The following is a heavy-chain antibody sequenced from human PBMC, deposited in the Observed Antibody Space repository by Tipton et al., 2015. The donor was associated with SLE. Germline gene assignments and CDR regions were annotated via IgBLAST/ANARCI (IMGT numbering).Heavy chain of an antibody. J-gene: IGHJ4*02. CDR3: ARGGWGSPDY. CDR2: MNPNSGNT. V-gene: IGHV1-8*01. CDR1: GYTFSSFD. Sequence: QSGAEVKKPGASVKVSCKASGYTFSSFDINWVRQATGQGLEWMGWMNPNSGNTGYAQKFQGRVTMARSTSINTPYMELSSLRSEDTAVYCCARGGWGSPDYWGQGTLDTVTS. D-gene: IGHD3-16*01.